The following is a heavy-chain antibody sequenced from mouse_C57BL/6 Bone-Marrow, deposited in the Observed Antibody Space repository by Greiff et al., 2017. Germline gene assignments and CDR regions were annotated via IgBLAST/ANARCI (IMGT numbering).Heavy chain of an antibody. J-gene: IGHJ4*01. V-gene: IGHV1-69*01. Sequence: QVQLQQPGAELVMPGASVTLSCKASGYTFTSYWWHWVKQRPGQGLEWIGEIDPSDSYTNYNQKFKGQSTLTVDKSSSTAYMQLSSLTSEDSAVYYCASDPMVTGDMDYWAQGTSVTVS. CDR3: ASDPMVTGDMDY. D-gene: IGHD2-2*01. CDR2: IDPSDSYT. CDR1: GYTFTSYW.